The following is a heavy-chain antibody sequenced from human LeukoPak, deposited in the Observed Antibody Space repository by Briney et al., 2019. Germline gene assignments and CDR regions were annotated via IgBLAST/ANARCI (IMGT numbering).Heavy chain of an antibody. CDR3: AKFSSWVRGVIRY. D-gene: IGHD3-10*01. V-gene: IGHV3-23*01. CDR1: GFTFSSYA. J-gene: IGHJ4*02. Sequence: GGSLRLSRAASGFTFSSYAMSWVRQAPGKGLEWVSAISGSGGSTYYADSVKGRFTISRDNSKNTLYLQMNSLRAEDTAVYYCAKFSSWVRGVIRYWGQGTLVTVSS. CDR2: ISGSGGST.